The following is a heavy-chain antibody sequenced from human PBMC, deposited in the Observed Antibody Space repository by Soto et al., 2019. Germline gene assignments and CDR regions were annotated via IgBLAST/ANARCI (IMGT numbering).Heavy chain of an antibody. Sequence: SETLSLTCTVSGGSISSGDYYWSWIRQPPGKCLEWIGYIYYSGSTYYNPSLKSRVTISVDTSKNQFSLKLSSVTAADTAVYYCARDRRFGELFPSPYFDYWGQGTLVTVSS. CDR2: IYYSGST. CDR3: ARDRRFGELFPSPYFDY. V-gene: IGHV4-30-4*01. D-gene: IGHD3-10*01. CDR1: GGSISSGDYY. J-gene: IGHJ4*02.